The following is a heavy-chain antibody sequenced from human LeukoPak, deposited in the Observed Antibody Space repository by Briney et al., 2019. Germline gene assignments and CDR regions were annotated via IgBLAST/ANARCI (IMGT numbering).Heavy chain of an antibody. V-gene: IGHV3-30*02. D-gene: IGHD6-6*01. CDR3: AKGIFEYSSLLRD. CDR1: GFTFSSYG. J-gene: IGHJ4*02. Sequence: GGSLRLSCAASGFTFSSYGMHWVRQAPGKGLEWVAFIRYDGSNKYYADSVKGRFTISRDNSKNTLYLQMNSLRAEDTAVYYCAKGIFEYSSLLRDWGQGTLVAVSS. CDR2: IRYDGSNK.